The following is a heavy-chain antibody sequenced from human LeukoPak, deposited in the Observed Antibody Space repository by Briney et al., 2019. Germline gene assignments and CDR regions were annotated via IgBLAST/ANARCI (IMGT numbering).Heavy chain of an antibody. V-gene: IGHV3-7*01. CDR3: ARVGCSGGSCPSYYYYGMDV. CDR2: IKQDGSEK. J-gene: IGHJ6*02. D-gene: IGHD2-15*01. CDR1: GFTFSSYW. Sequence: GSLRLSCAASGFTFSSYWMSWVRQAPGRGLEWVANIKQDGSEKYYVDSVKGRFTISRDNAKNSLYLQMNSLRAEDTAVYYCARVGCSGGSCPSYYYYGMDVWGQGTKVTVSS.